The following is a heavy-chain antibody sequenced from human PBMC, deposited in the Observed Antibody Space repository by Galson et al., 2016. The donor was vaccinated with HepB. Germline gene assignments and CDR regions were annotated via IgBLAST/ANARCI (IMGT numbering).Heavy chain of an antibody. Sequence: SVKVSCKASGDIFTNYYIHWVRQAPGQGLEWMGIINPSGASTFYAQKFQGRVTMTRDTSTSTLYMELNSLRSEDTAVYYCARTEMINDAFDIWGQGTMVTVSS. V-gene: IGHV1-46*01. CDR3: ARTEMINDAFDI. J-gene: IGHJ3*02. CDR1: GDIFTNYY. CDR2: INPSGAST. D-gene: IGHD3-16*01.